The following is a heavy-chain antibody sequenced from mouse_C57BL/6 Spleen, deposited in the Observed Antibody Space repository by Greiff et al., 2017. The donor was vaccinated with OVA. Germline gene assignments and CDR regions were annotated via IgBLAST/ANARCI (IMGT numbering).Heavy chain of an antibody. V-gene: IGHV5-17*01. J-gene: IGHJ4*01. Sequence: EVQVVESGGGLVKPGGSLKLSCAASGFTFSDYGMHWVRQAPEKGLEWVAYISSGSSTIYYADTVKGRFTISRDNAKNTLFLQMTSLRSEDTAMYYCARTTAQALYAMDYWGQGTSVTVSS. CDR1: GFTFSDYG. D-gene: IGHD3-2*02. CDR2: ISSGSSTI. CDR3: ARTTAQALYAMDY.